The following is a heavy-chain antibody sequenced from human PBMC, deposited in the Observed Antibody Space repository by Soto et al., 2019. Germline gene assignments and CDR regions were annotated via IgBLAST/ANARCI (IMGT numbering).Heavy chain of an antibody. CDR3: TRETVAGITGLDY. Sequence: PGGSLRLSCAASGIIFSNYEMNWVRQAPGEGLEWLSYINSDGSTTHYADSVKGRFSISRDASENILYLQMNSLRVDDTALYYCTRETVAGITGLDYWGPGTLVTVSS. D-gene: IGHD1-20*01. CDR1: GIIFSNYE. CDR2: INSDGSTT. J-gene: IGHJ4*02. V-gene: IGHV3-48*03.